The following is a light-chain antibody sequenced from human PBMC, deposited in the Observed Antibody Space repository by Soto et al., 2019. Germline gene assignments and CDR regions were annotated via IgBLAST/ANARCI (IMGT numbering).Light chain of an antibody. CDR1: QSVSSSY. Sequence: EVVLTQSPGTLCLSPGERATLSCRSSQSVSSSYLAWYQQKPGQAPRLLIYGASSRATGIPARFSGSGSGTEFTLTISSLQSEDFAVYYCQQYNNWPQTFGQGSMVDIK. CDR2: GAS. V-gene: IGKV3-15*01. CDR3: QQYNNWPQT. J-gene: IGKJ2*01.